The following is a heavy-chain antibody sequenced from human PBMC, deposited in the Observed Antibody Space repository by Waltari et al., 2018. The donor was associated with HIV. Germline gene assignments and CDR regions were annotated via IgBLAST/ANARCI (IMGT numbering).Heavy chain of an antibody. D-gene: IGHD3-10*01. CDR3: ARDPAVIRGVFDP. Sequence: QVQLQESGPGLVKPSETLSLTCAVSGYFISSGFYWGWIRQPPGKGLEWIGSISHSGTTYYNSSLKSRVTILVDTSKNQFSLRLSSVTAADTALYYCARDPAVIRGVFDPWGQGTLVTVSS. CDR1: GYFISSGFY. CDR2: ISHSGTT. J-gene: IGHJ5*02. V-gene: IGHV4-38-2*02.